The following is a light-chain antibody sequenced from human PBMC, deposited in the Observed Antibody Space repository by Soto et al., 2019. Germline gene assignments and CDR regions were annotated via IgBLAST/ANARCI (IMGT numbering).Light chain of an antibody. J-gene: IGKJ1*01. CDR3: QQYNDWPLT. CDR2: GAF. Sequence: EIVMAQFPGTLSVSPGARAPLSFRASQSVSSYLAWYQQKPGQAPSLLIYGAFTRATGIPARFSGTGSGTEFTLTISSLQSEDFALYYCQQYNDWPLTFGQGTKVDIK. V-gene: IGKV3-15*01. CDR1: QSVSSY.